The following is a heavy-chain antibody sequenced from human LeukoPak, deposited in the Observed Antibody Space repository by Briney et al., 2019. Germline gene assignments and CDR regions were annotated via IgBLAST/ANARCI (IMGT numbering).Heavy chain of an antibody. Sequence: ASVKVSCKTSGYTFTNYDINWVRQATGQGLEWLGWMSPGSGYTGYAQKFQGRVTMTRDISITTAYMELSSLRSEDTAVYYCARGHATGIHYYYYMDVWGKGTTVTVSS. D-gene: IGHD2-15*01. J-gene: IGHJ6*03. CDR3: ARGHATGIHYYYYMDV. CDR2: MSPGSGYT. CDR1: GYTFTNYD. V-gene: IGHV1-8*02.